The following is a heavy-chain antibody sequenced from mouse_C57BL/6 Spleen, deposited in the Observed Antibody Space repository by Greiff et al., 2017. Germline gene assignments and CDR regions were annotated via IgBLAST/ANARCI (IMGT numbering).Heavy chain of an antibody. D-gene: IGHD1-1*01. Sequence: QVQLQQSGAELMKPGASVTLSCKATGYTFTGYWIEWVQQRPGHGLEWIGEILPGSGSTNYNEQFKGKATFTADTSSHTAYLQLRSLTTEDSALYYSAGGDYYGSWFFDVWGTGTTVTVSS. J-gene: IGHJ1*03. V-gene: IGHV1-9*01. CDR2: ILPGSGST. CDR1: GYTFTGYW. CDR3: AGGDYYGSWFFDV.